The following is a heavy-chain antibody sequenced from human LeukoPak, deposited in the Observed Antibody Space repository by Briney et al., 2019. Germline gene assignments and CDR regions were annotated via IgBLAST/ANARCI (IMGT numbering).Heavy chain of an antibody. J-gene: IGHJ3*02. CDR1: GYIFTSYY. CDR2: INPSSGST. V-gene: IGHV1-46*01. Sequence: ASVKVSCKASGYIFTSYYMHWVRQAPGQGLEWMGIINPSSGSTSYAQKFQDRVKMTRDTSRSTVYMELNSLRSEDTAVYYCASQNPAAVAFDIWGQGTMVTVSS. D-gene: IGHD2-15*01. CDR3: ASQNPAAVAFDI.